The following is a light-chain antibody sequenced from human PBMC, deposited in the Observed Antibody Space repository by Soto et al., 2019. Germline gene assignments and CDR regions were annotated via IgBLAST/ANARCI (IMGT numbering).Light chain of an antibody. V-gene: IGKV1-39*01. Sequence: DIQISQSPSPVSASVGDRDTITCRASQSISSYLNWYQQKPGKAPKLLIYAASTLQSGVPSRFSGSGFGTDFTLIISSLQPEDSATYYCQQSYSTPWWTFGQGTKVDI. CDR2: AAS. CDR1: QSISSY. CDR3: QQSYSTPWWT. J-gene: IGKJ1*01.